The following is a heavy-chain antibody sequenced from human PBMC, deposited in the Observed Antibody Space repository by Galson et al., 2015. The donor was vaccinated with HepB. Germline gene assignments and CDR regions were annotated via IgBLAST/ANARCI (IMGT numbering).Heavy chain of an antibody. V-gene: IGHV3-21*01. J-gene: IGHJ4*02. CDR1: GFIFNGYS. Sequence: SLRLSCAAPGFIFNGYSMNWVRQAPGKGLEWVASVTSNSVYTYYADSVKGRFTISRDNAKNTLSLQMNSLRAEDTGVYYCARASYCSSSSCYLGYWGQGALVTVSS. CDR3: ARASYCSSSSCYLGY. D-gene: IGHD2-2*01. CDR2: VTSNSVYT.